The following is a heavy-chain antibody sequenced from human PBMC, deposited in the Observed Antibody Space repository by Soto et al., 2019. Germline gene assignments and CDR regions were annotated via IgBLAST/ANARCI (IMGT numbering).Heavy chain of an antibody. V-gene: IGHV1-18*01. CDR1: GYTFTSYG. CDR2: ISAYNGNT. CDR3: ARDPGYSGYDYVPYYYYGMDV. J-gene: IGHJ6*02. D-gene: IGHD5-12*01. Sequence: QVQLVQSGAEVKKPGASVKVSCKASGYTFTSYGISWVRQAPGQGLEWMGWISAYNGNTNYAQKLQGRVTMTTDTSTSTAYMELRSLRSDDTAVYYCARDPGYSGYDYVPYYYYGMDVWGQGTTVTVSS.